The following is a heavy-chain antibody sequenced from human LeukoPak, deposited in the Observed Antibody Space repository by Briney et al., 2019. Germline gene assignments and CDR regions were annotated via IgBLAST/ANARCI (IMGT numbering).Heavy chain of an antibody. D-gene: IGHD3-3*01. V-gene: IGHV4-61*02. CDR1: GGSISSGSYY. Sequence: SETLSLTCTVSGGSISSGSYYWSWIRQPAGKGLEWIGRIYTSGSTNYKPSLKSRVTISVDTSKNQFSLKLSSVTAADTAVYYCARVTTIFGVVTDNFDYWGQGTLVTVSS. J-gene: IGHJ4*02. CDR2: IYTSGST. CDR3: ARVTTIFGVVTDNFDY.